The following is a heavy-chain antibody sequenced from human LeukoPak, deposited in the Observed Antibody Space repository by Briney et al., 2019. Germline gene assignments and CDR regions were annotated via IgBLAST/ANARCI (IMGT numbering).Heavy chain of an antibody. CDR3: TRDKYYYDSSGYYPGAD. V-gene: IGHV3-30-3*01. D-gene: IGHD3-22*01. Sequence: GGSLRLSCAASGFTFSSYAMHWVRQAPGKGLEWVAVISYDGSNKYYADSVKGRFTISRDNSKNTLYLQMNSLRAEDTAVYYCTRDKYYYDSSGYYPGADWGQGTLVTVSS. J-gene: IGHJ4*02. CDR1: GFTFSSYA. CDR2: ISYDGSNK.